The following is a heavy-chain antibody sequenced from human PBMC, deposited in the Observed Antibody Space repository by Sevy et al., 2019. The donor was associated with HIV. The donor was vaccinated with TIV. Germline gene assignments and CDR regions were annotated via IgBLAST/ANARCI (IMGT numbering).Heavy chain of an antibody. CDR3: VRERARSITFDI. CDR2: GSFDGGSK. D-gene: IGHD3-16*01. J-gene: IGHJ3*02. CDR1: GFTFNNFP. Sequence: GSLRLPCEASGFTFNNFPFPRVRQAPGKGPEWVAGGSFDGGSKYYADSVRGRFTVSRDNSKNTVYLQLNSLRAEDTAVYYCVRERARSITFDIWGQGTLVTVSS. V-gene: IGHV3-30-3*01.